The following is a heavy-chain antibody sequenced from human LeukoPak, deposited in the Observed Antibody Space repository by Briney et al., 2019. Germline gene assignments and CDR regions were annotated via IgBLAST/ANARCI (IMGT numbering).Heavy chain of an antibody. CDR1: GYTFTSYA. CDR3: ARDVETEAVAGTPSRDY. D-gene: IGHD6-19*01. Sequence: GASVKVSCKASGYTFTSYAMNWVRQAPGQGLEWMGWINTNTGNPTYAQGFTGRFVFSLDTSVSTAYLQISSLKAEDTAVYYCARDVETEAVAGTPSRDYWGQGTLVTVSS. J-gene: IGHJ4*02. CDR2: INTNTGNP. V-gene: IGHV7-4-1*02.